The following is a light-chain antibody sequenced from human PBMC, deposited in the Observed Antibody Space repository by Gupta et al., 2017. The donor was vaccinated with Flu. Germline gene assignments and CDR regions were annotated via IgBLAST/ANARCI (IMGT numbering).Light chain of an antibody. CDR1: QSVVSY. CDR3: QQRSNCLFT. Sequence: EIVLTHSPATLSLSPGERATLSCRASQSVVSYLAWYQQRPGQAPRLLIYDASNRANGVPARFSGSGSGTEFTLTISSLEPEDFAIYYCQQRSNCLFTFGHGTKVDIK. V-gene: IGKV3-11*01. CDR2: DAS. J-gene: IGKJ3*01.